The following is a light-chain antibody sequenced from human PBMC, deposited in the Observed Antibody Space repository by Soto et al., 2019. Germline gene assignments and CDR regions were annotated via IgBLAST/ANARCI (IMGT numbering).Light chain of an antibody. CDR3: QQYTGPPTT. Sequence: EIVLTQSPATLSLSPGERATLSCRASQSVGSSLAWYQQKLGQAPRLLIYAASDRATGIPGRFSGSGSGTDFTLIISSLEPEDFAFYHCQQYTGPPTTVGQGTRLEI. CDR2: AAS. J-gene: IGKJ5*01. CDR1: QSVGSS. V-gene: IGKV3-11*01.